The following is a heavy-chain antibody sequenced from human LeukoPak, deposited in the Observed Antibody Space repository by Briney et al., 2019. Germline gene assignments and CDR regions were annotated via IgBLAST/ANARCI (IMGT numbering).Heavy chain of an antibody. Sequence: SETLSLTCTVSGGSISSGDYYWSWIRQPPGKGLEWIGSIYHSGSTYYNPSLKSRVTISVDTSKNQFSLKLSSVTAADTAVYYCARQEKPFDYWGQGTLVTVSS. CDR2: IYHSGST. J-gene: IGHJ4*02. CDR3: ARQEKPFDY. D-gene: IGHD5-24*01. V-gene: IGHV4-39*01. CDR1: GGSISSGDYY.